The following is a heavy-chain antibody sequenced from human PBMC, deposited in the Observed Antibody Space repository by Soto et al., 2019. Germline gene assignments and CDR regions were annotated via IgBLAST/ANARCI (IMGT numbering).Heavy chain of an antibody. D-gene: IGHD3-3*01. CDR3: AKDLRRVTIFGVVAKLKDYYYYGMDV. Sequence: QVQLVQSGAEVKKPGSSVKVSCKASGGTFSSYAISWVRQAPGQGLEWVAVISYDGSNKYYADSVKGRFTISRDNSKNTLYLQMNSLRAEDTAVYYCAKDLRRVTIFGVVAKLKDYYYYGMDVWGQGTTVTVSS. J-gene: IGHJ6*02. V-gene: IGHV3-30*16. CDR1: GGTFSSYA. CDR2: ISYDGSNK.